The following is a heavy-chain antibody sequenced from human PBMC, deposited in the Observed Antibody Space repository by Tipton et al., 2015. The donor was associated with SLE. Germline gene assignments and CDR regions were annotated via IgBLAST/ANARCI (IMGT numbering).Heavy chain of an antibody. D-gene: IGHD6-25*01. CDR2: MNYLGAT. V-gene: IGHV4-39*01. CDR3: ARHVSGIPAAGFQAFDV. CDR1: GGSITSDYYY. Sequence: TLSLTCTVSGGSITSDYYYWAWIRQPPGKGLEWIGEMNYLGATNFNPSLKSRVTMSLDTSKNQQSLKLSSVTAADTAIYYCARHVSGIPAAGFQAFDVWGHGTVVTVSS. J-gene: IGHJ3*01.